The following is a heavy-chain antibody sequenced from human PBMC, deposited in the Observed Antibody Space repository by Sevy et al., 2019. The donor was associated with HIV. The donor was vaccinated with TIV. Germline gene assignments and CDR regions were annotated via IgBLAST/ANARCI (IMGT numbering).Heavy chain of an antibody. D-gene: IGHD6-13*01. CDR2: ISGSGGST. J-gene: IGHJ4*02. CDR3: EAIATAGRDY. V-gene: IGHV3-23*01. CDR1: AFIFSSYV. Sequence: GGSLRLSCAASAFIFSSYVMSWVRQAPGKGLEWVSTISGSGGSTYYADSVKGRFTISRDNSKNTLDLQMNSLRAEDTAVYYCEAIATAGRDYWGQGTLVTVSS.